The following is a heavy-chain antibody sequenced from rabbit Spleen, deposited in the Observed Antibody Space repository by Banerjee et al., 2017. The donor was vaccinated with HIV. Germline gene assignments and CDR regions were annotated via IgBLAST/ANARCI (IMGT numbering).Heavy chain of an antibody. CDR1: EFTLSNYW. CDR2: IHGGSSDLT. D-gene: IGHD4-2*01. Sequence: QSLEESGGDLVKPGASLTLTCTASEFTLSNYWICWVRQAPGKGLEWIACIHGGSSDLTNYATWARGRFTISRASSTTVTLQMTSLTAADTATYFCARDYVNNDVYTDFNLWGPGTLVTVS. V-gene: IGHV1S40*01. J-gene: IGHJ4*01. CDR3: ARDYVNNDVYTDFNL.